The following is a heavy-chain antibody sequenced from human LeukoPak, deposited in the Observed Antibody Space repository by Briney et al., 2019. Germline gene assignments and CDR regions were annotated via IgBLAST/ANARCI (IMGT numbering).Heavy chain of an antibody. Sequence: SETLSLTCTVSGGSVSSGSYYWSWIRQPPGKGLEWIGYIYYSESTNYNPSLKSRVTISVDTSKNQFSLKLSSVTAADTAVYYCARGRRDHWYFDLWGRGTLVTVSS. V-gene: IGHV4-61*01. CDR3: ARGRRDHWYFDL. D-gene: IGHD3-10*01. CDR1: GGSVSSGSYY. J-gene: IGHJ2*01. CDR2: IYYSEST.